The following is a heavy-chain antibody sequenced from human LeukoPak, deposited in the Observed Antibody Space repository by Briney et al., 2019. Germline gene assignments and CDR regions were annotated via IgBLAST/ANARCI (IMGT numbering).Heavy chain of an antibody. CDR1: GFTFSQSW. Sequence: GGSLRLSCAASGFTFSQSWISWVRQTPGKGLEWVANIKQDGSEKYYVDSVKGRFTISRDNAKNSLYLQMNSLRAEDTAVYYCARGVGHWGQGTLVTVSS. CDR3: ARGVGH. V-gene: IGHV3-7*03. D-gene: IGHD2-15*01. J-gene: IGHJ4*02. CDR2: IKQDGSEK.